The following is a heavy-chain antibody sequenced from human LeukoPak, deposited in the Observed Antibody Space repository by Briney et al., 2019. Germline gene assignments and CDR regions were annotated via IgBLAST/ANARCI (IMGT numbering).Heavy chain of an antibody. CDR2: ISGSDGTS. CDR1: GFTFNSFA. CDR3: AKSLGVGGYTRYKGFDQ. J-gene: IGHJ4*02. Sequence: GGSLRLSCAASGFTFNSFAMGWVRQAPGKGLEWVSSISGSDGTSHYADFVKGRFTISRDNSKNTLYLQMNSLRAEDTAAYYCAKSLGVGGYTRYKGFDQWGQGTLVVVSS. V-gene: IGHV3-23*01. D-gene: IGHD3-16*02.